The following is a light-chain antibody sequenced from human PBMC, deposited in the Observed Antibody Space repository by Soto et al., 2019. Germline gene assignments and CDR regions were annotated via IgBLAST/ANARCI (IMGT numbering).Light chain of an antibody. CDR3: HSYDSDNVI. CDR1: SGSIASNY. Sequence: NFRLTQPHSVSESPGKTVTISCTRSSGSIASNYVQWYQQRPGSAPTSVIYDDNQRPSGVPDRFSGSIDSSSNSASLTISGLKTEDEADYYCHSYDSDNVIFGGGTKVTVL. V-gene: IGLV6-57*04. J-gene: IGLJ2*01. CDR2: DDN.